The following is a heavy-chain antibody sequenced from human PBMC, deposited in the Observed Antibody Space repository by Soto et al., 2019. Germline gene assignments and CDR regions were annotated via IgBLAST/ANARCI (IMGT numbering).Heavy chain of an antibody. J-gene: IGHJ5*02. CDR1: GFTFSSYS. CDR3: ARDTVAVTDNWFDP. CDR2: ISSSSSYI. V-gene: IGHV3-21*01. D-gene: IGHD6-19*01. Sequence: GGSLRLSCAASGFTFSSYSMNWVRQAPGKGLEWVSSISSSSSYIYYADSVKGRFTISRDNAKNSLYLQMNSLRAEDTAVYYCARDTVAVTDNWFDPWGQGTLVTVSS.